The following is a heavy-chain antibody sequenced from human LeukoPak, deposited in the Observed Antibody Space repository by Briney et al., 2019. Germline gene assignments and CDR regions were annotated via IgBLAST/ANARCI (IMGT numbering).Heavy chain of an antibody. CDR2: ISYDGSNK. CDR3: ARDLVRSIAARGPHYYYGMDV. CDR1: GFTFSSYA. Sequence: GRSLRLSCAASGFTFSSYAMHWVRQAPGKGLEWVAVISYDGSNKYYADSVKGRFTISRDNSKNTLYLQMNSLRAEDTAVYYCARDLVRSIAARGPHYYYGMDVWGQGTTVTVSS. J-gene: IGHJ6*02. D-gene: IGHD6-6*01. V-gene: IGHV3-30-3*01.